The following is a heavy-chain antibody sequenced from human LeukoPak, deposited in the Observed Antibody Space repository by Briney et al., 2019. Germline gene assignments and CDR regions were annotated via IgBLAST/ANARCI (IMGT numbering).Heavy chain of an antibody. Sequence: ASVKVSCKASGYTFTSYYMHWVRQAPGQGLEWMGIINPSGGSTSYAQKFQGRVTMTRNTSISTAYMELSSLRSEDTAVYYCARESSIGMDVWGQGTTVTVSS. CDR3: ARESSIGMDV. J-gene: IGHJ6*02. V-gene: IGHV1-46*01. CDR1: GYTFTSYY. CDR2: INPSGGST.